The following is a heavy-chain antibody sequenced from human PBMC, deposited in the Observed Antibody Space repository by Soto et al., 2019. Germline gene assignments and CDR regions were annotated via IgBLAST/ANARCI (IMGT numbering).Heavy chain of an antibody. CDR3: AKDRGLVLSFYFDY. CDR1: GFTFDDYA. V-gene: IGHV3-9*01. Sequence: EVQLVESGGGLVQPGRSLRLSCAASGFTFDDYAMHWVRQAPGKGLEWVSGISWNSGSIGYADSVKGRFTISRDNAKNSLYLLMNSLRAEYTALYYCAKDRGLVLSFYFDYWGQGTLVTVSS. J-gene: IGHJ4*02. CDR2: ISWNSGSI. D-gene: IGHD6-19*01.